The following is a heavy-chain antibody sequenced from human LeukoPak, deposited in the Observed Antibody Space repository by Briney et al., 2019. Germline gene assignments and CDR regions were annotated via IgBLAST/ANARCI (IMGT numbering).Heavy chain of an antibody. Sequence: SESLSLTCTVSGGSISSYYWSWVRQHPGQGLVWIGYLYDGGSTHYNPSPKSRVIISVDTSKNQFSLNLNSVTAADTAVYFCARHSWVNGYFDFWGQGTLVTVSS. D-gene: IGHD4-17*01. CDR3: ARHSWVNGYFDF. CDR2: LYDGGST. CDR1: GGSISSYY. V-gene: IGHV4-59*08. J-gene: IGHJ4*02.